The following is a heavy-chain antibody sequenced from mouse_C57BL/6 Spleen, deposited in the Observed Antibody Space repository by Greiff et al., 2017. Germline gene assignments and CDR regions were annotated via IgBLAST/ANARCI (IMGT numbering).Heavy chain of an antibody. J-gene: IGHJ3*01. V-gene: IGHV1-82*01. Sequence: QVQLQQSGPELVKPGASVKISCKASGYAFSSSWMNWVKQRPGKGLGWIGRIYPGDGDTNYNGKFKGKATLTADKSSSTAYMQLRSLTSEDSAVYFCARWKYLAWFAGWGQGTLVTGSA. D-gene: IGHD5-1*01. CDR2: IYPGDGDT. CDR3: ARWKYLAWFAG. CDR1: GYAFSSSW.